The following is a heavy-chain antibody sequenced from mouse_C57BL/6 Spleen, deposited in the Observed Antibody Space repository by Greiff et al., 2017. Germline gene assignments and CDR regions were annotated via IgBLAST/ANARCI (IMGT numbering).Heavy chain of an antibody. J-gene: IGHJ4*01. CDR1: GFTFSSYG. Sequence: EVMLVESGGDLVKPGGSLKLSCAASGFTFSSYGMSWVRQTPDKRLEWVATISSGSSYTYYPDSVKGRCPISRYNAKNTLYLQMSILKSEDTDMYNCARRLGISGHGAMDYWGQGTSVTVSS. CDR2: ISSGSSYT. D-gene: IGHD3-2*02. CDR3: ARRLGISGHGAMDY. V-gene: IGHV5-6*02.